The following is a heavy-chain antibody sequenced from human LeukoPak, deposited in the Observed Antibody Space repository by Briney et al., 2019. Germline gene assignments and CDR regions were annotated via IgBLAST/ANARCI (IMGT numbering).Heavy chain of an antibody. J-gene: IGHJ4*02. CDR3: ARENYDILTGYFVGTGFAGY. Sequence: PGGSLRLSCAASGFTFSSYWMSWVRQAPGKGLEWVANIKQDGSEKYYVDSVKGRFTISRDNAKNSLYLQMNSLRAEDTAVYYCARENYDILTGYFVGTGFAGYWGQGTLVTVSS. CDR1: GFTFSSYW. CDR2: IKQDGSEK. V-gene: IGHV3-7*01. D-gene: IGHD3-9*01.